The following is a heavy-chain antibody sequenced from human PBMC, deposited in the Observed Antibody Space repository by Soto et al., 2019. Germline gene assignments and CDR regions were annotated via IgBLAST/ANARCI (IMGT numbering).Heavy chain of an antibody. Sequence: GGSLRLSCAASGFTFSSYGMHWVRQAPGKGLEWVAVISYDGSNKYYADSVKGRFTISRDSSKNTLYLQMNSLRAEDTAVYYCARKVIISSGIDYWGQGTLVTVSS. V-gene: IGHV3-30*03. D-gene: IGHD3-22*01. CDR1: GFTFSSYG. CDR3: ARKVIISSGIDY. CDR2: ISYDGSNK. J-gene: IGHJ4*02.